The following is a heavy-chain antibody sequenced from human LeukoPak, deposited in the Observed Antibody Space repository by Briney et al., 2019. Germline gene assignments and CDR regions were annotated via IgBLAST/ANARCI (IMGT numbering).Heavy chain of an antibody. CDR2: IIPIFGSA. V-gene: IGHV1-69*13. CDR3: ASQVNDAFDI. CDR1: GGTFSSYA. Sequence: GASVKVSCKASGGTFSSYAISWVRQAPGQGLKWMGGIIPIFGSANYAQKFQGRVTITADESTSTACMGLSSLRSEDTAVYYCASQVNDAFDIWGQGTMVTVSS. J-gene: IGHJ3*02.